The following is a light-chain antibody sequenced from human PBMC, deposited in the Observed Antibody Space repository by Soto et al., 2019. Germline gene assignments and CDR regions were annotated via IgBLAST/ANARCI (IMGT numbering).Light chain of an antibody. V-gene: IGKV3-20*01. CDR3: QQDGRSPHT. J-gene: IGKJ2*01. CDR1: QSVSSSY. Sequence: EIVLTQSPGTLSLSPGERATLSCRASQSVSSSYLAWYQQKPGQAPRLLIYGASGRATGIPDRFSGSGSGTDFTLTISRLEPEDFAVYYCQQDGRSPHTFVQGTKLEIK. CDR2: GAS.